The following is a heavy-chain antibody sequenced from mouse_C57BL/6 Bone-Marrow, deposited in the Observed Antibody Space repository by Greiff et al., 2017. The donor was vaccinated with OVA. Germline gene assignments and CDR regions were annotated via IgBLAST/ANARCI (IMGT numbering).Heavy chain of an antibody. CDR2: ISSGGSYT. CDR1: GFTFSSYG. V-gene: IGHV5-6*01. J-gene: IGHJ2*01. Sequence: EVQGVESGGDLVKPGGSLKLSCAASGFTFSSYGMSWVRQTPDKRLEWVATISSGGSYTYYPDSVKGRFTISRDNAKNTLYLQMSSLKSEDTAMXYCAILGDYYGRTPYFDYWGQGTTLTVSS. CDR3: AILGDYYGRTPYFDY. D-gene: IGHD1-1*01.